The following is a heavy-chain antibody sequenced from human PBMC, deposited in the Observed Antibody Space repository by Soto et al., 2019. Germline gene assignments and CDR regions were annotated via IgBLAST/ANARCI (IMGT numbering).Heavy chain of an antibody. CDR3: AKGAAAAGLYYYYYGMDV. D-gene: IGHD6-13*01. CDR2: ISAYNGNT. J-gene: IGHJ6*02. CDR1: GCTFTSYG. V-gene: IGHV1-18*01. Sequence: ASVKVSCKASGCTFTSYGISWVRQAPGQGLEWMGWISAYNGNTNYAQKLQGRVTMTTDTSTSTAYMELRSLRSDDTAVYYCAKGAAAAGLYYYYYGMDVWGQGTTVTVSS.